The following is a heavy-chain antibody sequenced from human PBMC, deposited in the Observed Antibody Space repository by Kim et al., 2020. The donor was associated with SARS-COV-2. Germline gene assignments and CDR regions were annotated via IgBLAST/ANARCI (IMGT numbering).Heavy chain of an antibody. Sequence: GGSLRLSCAASGFTFSTYGFHWVRQAPGRGLDWVALMWYDGSKTDYGDSVKGRFTVSRDNSKNTLYLQMDSLRVEDTAVYYCVRDPGTSSTGYYFDYWGQGSLVTVSS. CDR3: VRDPGTSSTGYYFDY. CDR1: GFTFSTYG. D-gene: IGHD2-2*01. J-gene: IGHJ4*02. V-gene: IGHV3-33*01. CDR2: MWYDGSKT.